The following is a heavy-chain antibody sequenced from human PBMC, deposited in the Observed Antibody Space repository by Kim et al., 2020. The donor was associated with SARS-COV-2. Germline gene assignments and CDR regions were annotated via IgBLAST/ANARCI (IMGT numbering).Heavy chain of an antibody. CDR2: ISAYNGNT. D-gene: IGHD2-21*02. J-gene: IGHJ6*02. Sequence: ASVKVSCKASGYTFTSYGISWVRQAPGQGLEWMGWISAYNGNTNYAQKLQGRVTMTTDTSTSTAYMELRSLRSDDTAVYYCARAPNCGGDCYWDYYYGMDVWGQGTTVTVSS. CDR3: ARAPNCGGDCYWDYYYGMDV. CDR1: GYTFTSYG. V-gene: IGHV1-18*01.